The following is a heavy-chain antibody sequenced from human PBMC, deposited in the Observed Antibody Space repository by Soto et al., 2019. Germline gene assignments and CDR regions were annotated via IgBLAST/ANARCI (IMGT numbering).Heavy chain of an antibody. D-gene: IGHD4-4*01. Sequence: QVRLVQSGTEVKKPGSSVKVSCKASGGTFSSYAISWVRQAPGQGLEWMGGIIPVFGTTNYAPKFQGRVTFTADGSTRTAYMELSSLRSEDTAVYYCARDRLGDDYNLFIIWGQGTMVTVS. CDR2: IIPVFGTT. V-gene: IGHV1-69*01. J-gene: IGHJ3*02. CDR3: ARDRLGDDYNLFII. CDR1: GGTFSSYA.